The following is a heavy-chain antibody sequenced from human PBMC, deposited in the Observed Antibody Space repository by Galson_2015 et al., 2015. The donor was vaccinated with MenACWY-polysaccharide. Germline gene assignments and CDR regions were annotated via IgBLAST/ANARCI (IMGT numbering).Heavy chain of an antibody. CDR1: GFSITSYA. Sequence: SLRLSCAASGFSITSYAVNWVRQAPGKGLEWVAVISGSGTDIRYAGSVKGRFTLSRDTSKSALYLQMNSLRAEDTAKYYCAKASRWGAAAVGSFDHWGQGTLVTVSS. D-gene: IGHD6-13*01. CDR2: ISGSGTDI. V-gene: IGHV3-23*01. CDR3: AKASRWGAAAVGSFDH. J-gene: IGHJ4*02.